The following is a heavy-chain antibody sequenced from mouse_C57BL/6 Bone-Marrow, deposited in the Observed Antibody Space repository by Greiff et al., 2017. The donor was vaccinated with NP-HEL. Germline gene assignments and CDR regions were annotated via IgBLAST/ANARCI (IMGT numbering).Heavy chain of an antibody. Sequence: EVHLVESGGGLVKPGGSLKLSCAASGFTFSSYAMSWVRQTPEKRLEWVATISDGGSYTYYPDNVKGRFTISRDNAKNNLYLQMSHLKSEDTAMYYCARVYDYDGDFDYWGQGTTLTVSS. V-gene: IGHV5-4*01. J-gene: IGHJ2*01. D-gene: IGHD2-4*01. CDR2: ISDGGSYT. CDR3: ARVYDYDGDFDY. CDR1: GFTFSSYA.